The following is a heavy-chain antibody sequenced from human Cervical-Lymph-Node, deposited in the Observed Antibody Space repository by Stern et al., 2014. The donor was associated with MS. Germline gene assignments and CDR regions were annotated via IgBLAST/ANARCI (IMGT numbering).Heavy chain of an antibody. V-gene: IGHV1-18*01. D-gene: IGHD6-13*01. CDR2: ISAYNGNT. J-gene: IGHJ4*02. CDR1: GYTFTSYG. Sequence: QVQLVQSGAGVKKPGASVKVSCKASGYTFTSYGISWVRQAPGQRLEWMGWISAYNGNTNYAQKLQGRVTMTTDTSTSTAYMELRSLRSDDTAVYYCARDSGYSSSWYPWYFDYWGQGTLVTVSS. CDR3: ARDSGYSSSWYPWYFDY.